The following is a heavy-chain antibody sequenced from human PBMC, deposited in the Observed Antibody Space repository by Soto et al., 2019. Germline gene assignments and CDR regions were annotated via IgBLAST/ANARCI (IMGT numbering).Heavy chain of an antibody. CDR2: INHSGNT. D-gene: IGHD3-9*01. CDR3: ASQGLPYFDWSPTPLYYMDV. J-gene: IGHJ6*03. Sequence: QVQLQQWGAGLLEPSETLSLTCAVYGGSFSGYYWSWIRQPPGKGLEWIGEINHSGNTNYNPSLKSRVTISVDKSKNQFSLKLSSVTAADTAVYYCASQGLPYFDWSPTPLYYMDVWGKVTTVTVSS. V-gene: IGHV4-34*01. CDR1: GGSFSGYY.